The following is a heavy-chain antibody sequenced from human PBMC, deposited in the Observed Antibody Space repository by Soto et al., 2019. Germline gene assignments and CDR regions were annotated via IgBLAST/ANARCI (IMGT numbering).Heavy chain of an antibody. V-gene: IGHV3-74*01. D-gene: IGHD3-10*01. Sequence: GGSLRLSCAASGFTFSSYWMHWVRQAPGKGLVWVSRINSDGSSTSYADSVKGRFTISRDNTKNTLYLQMNSLRAEDTAVYYCARGWEVRGVIPFDYWGQGTLVTVPQ. J-gene: IGHJ4*02. CDR3: ARGWEVRGVIPFDY. CDR1: GFTFSSYW. CDR2: INSDGSST.